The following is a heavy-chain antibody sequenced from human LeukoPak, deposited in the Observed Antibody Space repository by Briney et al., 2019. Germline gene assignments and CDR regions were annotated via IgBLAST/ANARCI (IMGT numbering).Heavy chain of an antibody. CDR2: ISPSGGST. D-gene: IGHD2-8*01. V-gene: IGHV1-46*01. Sequence: ASVKVSCKASGYSLTTYYMHWVRQAPGQGLEWMAIISPSGGSTNYAQKFQGRVTMTRDTPTNTVYMELSSLRTEDTAVYYCASVYLYGMDVWGQGTTVTVSS. J-gene: IGHJ6*02. CDR3: ASVYLYGMDV. CDR1: GYSLTTYY.